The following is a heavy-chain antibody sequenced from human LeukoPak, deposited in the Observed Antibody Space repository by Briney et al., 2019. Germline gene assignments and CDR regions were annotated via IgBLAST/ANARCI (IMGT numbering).Heavy chain of an antibody. V-gene: IGHV3-21*01. CDR1: GFTFNKYT. D-gene: IGHD3-22*01. J-gene: IGHJ4*02. CDR3: ARGIYDSSGYYVGY. Sequence: GGSLRLSCAASGFTFNKYTINWVRQAPGKGLEWVSSISTSSSYIYYADSVKGRFTISRDNAKNSLYLQMNSLRAEDTAVYYCARGIYDSSGYYVGYWGQGTLVTVSS. CDR2: ISTSSSYI.